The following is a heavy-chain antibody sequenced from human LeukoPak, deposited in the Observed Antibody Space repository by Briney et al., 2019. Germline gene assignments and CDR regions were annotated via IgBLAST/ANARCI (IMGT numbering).Heavy chain of an antibody. V-gene: IGHV1-46*01. CDR1: RYTLTSDY. J-gene: IGHJ4*02. CDR2: INPSGGST. Sequence: ASQWVSCKASRYTLTSDYICSGRQGPGQGLEWMGIINPSGGSTSYAQKFQGGVTMTRDTSTSTVYMELSSLRSEDTAVYYCARVWSGWYDYWGQGTLVTVSS. D-gene: IGHD6-19*01. CDR3: ARVWSGWYDY.